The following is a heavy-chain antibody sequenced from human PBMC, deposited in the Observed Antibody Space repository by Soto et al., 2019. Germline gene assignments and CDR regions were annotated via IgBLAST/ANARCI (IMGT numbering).Heavy chain of an antibody. CDR3: AKANQGGLQLIAGPQIR. V-gene: IGHV3-30*18. CDR1: GFTFSSYG. Sequence: GGSLRLSCAASGFTFSSYGMHWVRQAPGKGLEWVAVISYDGSNKYYADSVKGRFTISRDNSKNTLYLQMNSLRAEDTAVYYCAKANQGGLQLIAGPQIRWGQGTLVTVSS. CDR2: ISYDGSNK. J-gene: IGHJ4*02. D-gene: IGHD1-1*01.